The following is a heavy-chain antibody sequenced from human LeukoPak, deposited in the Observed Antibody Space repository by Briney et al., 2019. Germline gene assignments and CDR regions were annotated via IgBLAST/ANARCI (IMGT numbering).Heavy chain of an antibody. D-gene: IGHD6-13*01. CDR3: ARKGGSHYYFHY. CDR1: GGSVSSGDYY. V-gene: IGHV4-31*03. CDR2: IYHSGST. J-gene: IGHJ4*02. Sequence: SETLSLTCTVSGGSVSSGDYYWTWIRQLPGKGLEWIGYIYHSGSTYYNPSLGSRVTMSVDTSQNQFSLKLTSVTAADTAVYYCARKGGSHYYFHYWGQGTLVTVSS.